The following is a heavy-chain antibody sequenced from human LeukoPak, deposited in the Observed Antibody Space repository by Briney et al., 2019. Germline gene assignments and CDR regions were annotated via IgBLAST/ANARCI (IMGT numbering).Heavy chain of an antibody. CDR1: GFTFSNYG. D-gene: IGHD3-22*01. CDR2: ISGSGGST. CDR3: AKNENYYDSSGTAFDI. Sequence: GGSLRLSCAASGFTFSNYGMSWVRQAPGKGLEWVSGISGSGGSTYYADSVKGRFTISRDNSKNTLFLQMNSLRAEDTAVYYCAKNENYYDSSGTAFDIWGQGTMVSVSS. J-gene: IGHJ3*02. V-gene: IGHV3-23*01.